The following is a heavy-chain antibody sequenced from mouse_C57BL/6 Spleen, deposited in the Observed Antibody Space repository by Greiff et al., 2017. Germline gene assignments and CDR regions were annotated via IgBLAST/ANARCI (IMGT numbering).Heavy chain of an antibody. J-gene: IGHJ3*01. D-gene: IGHD4-1*01. V-gene: IGHV1-81*01. CDR1: GYTFTRYG. CDR2: IYPKSGNT. CDR3: ATLLELGAY. Sequence: VQLVESGAELARPGASVKLSCKASGYTFTRYGISWVKQRTGQGLEWIGEIYPKSGNTYYNEKFKGKATLTADKDSSTAYMELRSLTSEDSAVYFCATLLELGAYWGQGTLVTVSA.